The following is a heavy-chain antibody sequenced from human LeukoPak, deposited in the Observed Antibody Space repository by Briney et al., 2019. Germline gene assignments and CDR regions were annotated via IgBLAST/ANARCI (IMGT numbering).Heavy chain of an antibody. D-gene: IGHD6-19*01. CDR3: ARVGRGWISCFDY. V-gene: IGHV4-39*07. CDR2: IYYSGST. Sequence: PSETLSLTCTVSGGSISTGGYYWGWIRQPPGKGLEWIGTIYYSGSTYYNPSLKSRVTILLDTSNNQFSLKLSSVTAADTAVYYCARVGRGWISCFDYWGQGTLVTVSS. J-gene: IGHJ4*02. CDR1: GGSISTGGYY.